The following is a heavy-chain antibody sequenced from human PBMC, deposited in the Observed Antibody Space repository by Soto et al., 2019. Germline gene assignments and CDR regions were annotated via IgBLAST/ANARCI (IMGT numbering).Heavy chain of an antibody. J-gene: IGHJ6*02. CDR3: ARRGDGMDV. D-gene: IGHD3-10*01. V-gene: IGHV1-3*05. CDR1: GYTFTNYA. Sequence: QVQLVQSGAEEKKPGASVKVSCKASGYTFTNYAIHWVRQAPGQRLEWMGWINVGNGNTKYSQKFQGRVTFTRDTSASKAEMELSSLRSEDTAVYYCARRGDGMDVWGQGTTVTVYS. CDR2: INVGNGNT.